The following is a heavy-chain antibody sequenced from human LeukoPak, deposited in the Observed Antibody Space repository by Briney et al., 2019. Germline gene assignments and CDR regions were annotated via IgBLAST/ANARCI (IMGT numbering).Heavy chain of an antibody. CDR1: GYTFTGYY. CDR3: ARGMRYFDWLLRIDAFDI. V-gene: IGHV1-2*02. J-gene: IGHJ3*02. D-gene: IGHD3-9*01. CDR2: INPNSGGT. Sequence: ASVKVSCKASGYTFTGYYMHWGRQAPGQGLEWMGWINPNSGGTNYAQKFQGRVTMTRDTSISTAYMELSRLRSDDTAVYYCARGMRYFDWLLRIDAFDIWGQGTMVTVSS.